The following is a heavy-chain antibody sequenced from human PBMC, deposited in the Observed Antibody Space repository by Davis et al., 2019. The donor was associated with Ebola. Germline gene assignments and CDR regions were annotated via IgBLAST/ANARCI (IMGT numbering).Heavy chain of an antibody. D-gene: IGHD2-2*01. J-gene: IGHJ4*02. CDR1: GFTFSNYA. V-gene: IGHV3-23*01. CDR2: VSDNGDRT. Sequence: GESLKISCAASGFTFSNYAMNWVRQAPGKGLESIASVSDNGDRTYYADSVKGRFTISRDNSKNTLYLQMNNLRAEDTALYYCASILRAMRRGLWGQGTLVTVSS. CDR3: ASILRAMRRGL.